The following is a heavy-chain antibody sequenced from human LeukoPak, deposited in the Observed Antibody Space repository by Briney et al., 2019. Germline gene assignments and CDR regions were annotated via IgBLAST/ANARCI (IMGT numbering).Heavy chain of an antibody. CDR2: IYYSGST. CDR1: GGSISSSSYY. Sequence: PSETLSLTCTVSGGSISSSSYYWGWIRQPPGKGLEWIGSIYYSGSTYYNPSLKSRVTISVDTSRNQFSLKLSSVTAADTAVYYCATLAYCGGDCSPAQAVFDYWGQGTLVTVSS. CDR3: ATLAYCGGDCSPAQAVFDY. D-gene: IGHD2-21*02. V-gene: IGHV4-39*07. J-gene: IGHJ4*02.